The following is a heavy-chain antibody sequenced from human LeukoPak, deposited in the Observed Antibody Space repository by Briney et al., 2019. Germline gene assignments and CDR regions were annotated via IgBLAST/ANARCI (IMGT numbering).Heavy chain of an antibody. CDR2: IYYTGSA. V-gene: IGHV4-39*02. D-gene: IGHD3-10*01. J-gene: IGHJ4*02. Sequence: SETLSLTCTVSGGSVSSRPHFWAWIRQTPGKGLEWIGTIYYTGSANYNPSLKSRVTMSVDTSKDHFSLNLSSVTAADTAVYYCARRIHYSGPGSYYRAFDYWGQGTLVTVSS. CDR3: ARRIHYSGPGSYYRAFDY. CDR1: GGSVSSRPHF.